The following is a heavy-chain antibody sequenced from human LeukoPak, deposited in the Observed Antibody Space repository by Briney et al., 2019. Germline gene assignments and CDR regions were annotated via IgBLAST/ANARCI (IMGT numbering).Heavy chain of an antibody. CDR3: ARWDGGDEGRLRY. V-gene: IGHV3-33*01. CDR1: GFTLSCCG. Sequence: GGSLRLSCAASGFTLSCCGMHWVRQAPGKGLEWVAYTSYDGSNENYIESVKGRFIISRDNSRNALHLQMNSLRAEDTALYYCARWDGGDEGRLRYWGQGTLVTVSS. CDR2: TSYDGSNE. D-gene: IGHD2-21*02. J-gene: IGHJ4*02.